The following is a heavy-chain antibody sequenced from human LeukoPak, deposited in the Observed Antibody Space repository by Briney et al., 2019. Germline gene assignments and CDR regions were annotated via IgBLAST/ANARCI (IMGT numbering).Heavy chain of an antibody. D-gene: IGHD6-13*01. CDR3: ARDRGYEQQRWFDL. CDR1: GYTFSSYG. Sequence: ASVKVSCKASGYTFSSYGISWVRQAPAQGREWLGWITVYNGNTRYAYKYEDRVTMTADTSTSTAYLDLRSLRSDDTAVYYCARDRGYEQQRWFDLWGQGTLVTVSS. V-gene: IGHV1-18*01. J-gene: IGHJ5*01. CDR2: ITVYNGNT.